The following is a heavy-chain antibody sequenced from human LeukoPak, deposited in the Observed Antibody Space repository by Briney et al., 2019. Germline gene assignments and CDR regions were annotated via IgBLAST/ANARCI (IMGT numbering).Heavy chain of an antibody. Sequence: PGESLKISCKGSGYSFTNYWIGWVRQMPGKGLEWMGIIYPGDSDTRYSPYFQGKVTISADKSISTAYLQWSGLQASDTATYYCATRYSSGWYDAFHIWGQGTMVTVSS. D-gene: IGHD6-19*01. V-gene: IGHV5-51*01. CDR3: ATRYSSGWYDAFHI. CDR1: GYSFTNYW. J-gene: IGHJ3*02. CDR2: IYPGDSDT.